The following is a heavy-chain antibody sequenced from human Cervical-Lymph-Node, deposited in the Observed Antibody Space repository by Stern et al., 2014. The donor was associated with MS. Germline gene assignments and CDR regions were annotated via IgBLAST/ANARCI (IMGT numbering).Heavy chain of an antibody. V-gene: IGHV1-46*01. CDR1: GYTFTTYY. CDR3: AREVAGHRLGMMDV. J-gene: IGHJ6*02. D-gene: IGHD6-19*01. Sequence: QVQLVQSGAEVKKPGASVQVSCKASGYTFTTYYMHWVRQAPGQGLEWMGIINPSGGSTRYAQKFQGRVTMTRDTSTITVYMELSSLRSEDTAVYYCAREVAGHRLGMMDVWGQGTTVTVSS. CDR2: INPSGGST.